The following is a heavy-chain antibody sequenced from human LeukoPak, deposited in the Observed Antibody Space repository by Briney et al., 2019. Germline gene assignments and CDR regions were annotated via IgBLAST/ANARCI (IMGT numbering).Heavy chain of an antibody. CDR3: ATELRSGYFDY. D-gene: IGHD3-22*01. V-gene: IGHV1-24*01. J-gene: IGHJ4*02. Sequence: ASVKVSCKVSGYTLSELSMHWVRQAPGKGLEWMGGFDPEDDERVYAQKFQGRVTMTEDTSTDTAYMELSSLRSEDAAIYYCATELRSGYFDYWGQGTLVTVSS. CDR1: GYTLSELS. CDR2: FDPEDDER.